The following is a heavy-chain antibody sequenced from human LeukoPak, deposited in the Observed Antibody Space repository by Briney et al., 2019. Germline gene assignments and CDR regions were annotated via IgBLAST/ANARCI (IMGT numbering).Heavy chain of an antibody. CDR3: ARDHHRRLYDSQARDTFDI. D-gene: IGHD3-22*01. CDR1: GFTFSSYS. CDR2: ISSSSSTM. J-gene: IGHJ3*02. Sequence: GGTLRLSCAASGFTFSSYSMNWVRQAPGKGLEWVSYISSSSSTMYYADSVKGRFSISRDNAKNSLYLQMNSLRAEDTAVYYCARDHHRRLYDSQARDTFDIWGQGTMVTVSS. V-gene: IGHV3-48*01.